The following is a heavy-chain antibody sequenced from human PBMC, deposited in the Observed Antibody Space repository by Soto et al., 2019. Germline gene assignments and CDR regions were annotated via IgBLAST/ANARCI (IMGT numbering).Heavy chain of an antibody. CDR2: IIPIFGTA. CDR1: GGTFSSYA. D-gene: IGHD3-10*01. Sequence: QVQLVQSGAGVKKPGSSVKVSCKASGGTFSSYAISWVRQAPGQGLEWMGGIIPIFGTANYAQKFQGRVTITADESTSTAYMELSSLRSEDTAVYYCARSLLPYYGSGSPGYWGQGTLVTVSS. J-gene: IGHJ4*02. CDR3: ARSLLPYYGSGSPGY. V-gene: IGHV1-69*12.